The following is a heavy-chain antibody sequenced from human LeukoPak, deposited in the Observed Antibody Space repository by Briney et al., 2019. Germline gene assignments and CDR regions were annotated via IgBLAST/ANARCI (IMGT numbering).Heavy chain of an antibody. D-gene: IGHD6-19*01. Sequence: GGSLRPSCAASGFTFSSYSMNWVRQAPGKGLEWVSYISSSSSTIYYADSVKGRFTISRDNAKNSLYPQMNSLRAEDTAVYYCARGRYSSGWTSDYWGQGTLVTVSS. V-gene: IGHV3-48*01. CDR3: ARGRYSSGWTSDY. CDR2: ISSSSSTI. CDR1: GFTFSSYS. J-gene: IGHJ4*02.